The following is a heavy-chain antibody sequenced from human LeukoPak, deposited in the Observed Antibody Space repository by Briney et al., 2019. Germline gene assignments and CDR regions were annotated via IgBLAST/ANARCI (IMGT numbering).Heavy chain of an antibody. CDR2: INAGNGNT. Sequence: GALVKVSCKASGYTFTSYAIHWVRQAPGQRLEWMGWINAGNGNTKYSQKFQGRVTITRDTSASTAYMELSSLRSEDTAVYYCARDPLTGYLDYWGQGTLVTVSS. CDR1: GYTFTSYA. V-gene: IGHV1-3*01. D-gene: IGHD3-9*01. CDR3: ARDPLTGYLDY. J-gene: IGHJ4*02.